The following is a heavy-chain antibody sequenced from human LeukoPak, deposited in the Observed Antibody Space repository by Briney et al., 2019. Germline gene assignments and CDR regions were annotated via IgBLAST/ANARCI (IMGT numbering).Heavy chain of an antibody. Sequence: PSETLSLTCAVSGYSISSGYYWGWIRQPPGKGLEWIGSIYHSGSTYYNPSLKSRVTISVDTSKNQFSLKLSSVTAADTAVCYCARDERYSYGYGVGYWGQGTLVTVSS. CDR2: IYHSGST. CDR3: ARDERYSYGYGVGY. V-gene: IGHV4-38-2*02. D-gene: IGHD5-18*01. CDR1: GYSISSGYY. J-gene: IGHJ4*02.